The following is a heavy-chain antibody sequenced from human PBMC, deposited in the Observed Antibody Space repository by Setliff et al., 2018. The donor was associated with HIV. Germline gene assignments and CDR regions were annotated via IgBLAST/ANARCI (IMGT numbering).Heavy chain of an antibody. CDR3: ARDLPKYYFDY. V-gene: IGHV3-48*01. CDR2: ISSSSSTI. Sequence: GGSLRLSCAASGFTFSSYSMNWVRQAPGKGLEWVSYISSSSSTIYYADSVKGRFTISRDNAKNSLYLQMNSLRAEDTAVYYCARDLPKYYFDYWGQGTLVTVSS. CDR1: GFTFSSYS. J-gene: IGHJ4*02.